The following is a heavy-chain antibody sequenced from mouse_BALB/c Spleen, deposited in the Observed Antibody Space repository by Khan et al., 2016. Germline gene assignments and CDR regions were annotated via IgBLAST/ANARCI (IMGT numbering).Heavy chain of an antibody. Sequence: VQLQQSGPELVKPGASVKVSCKASGYAFTSYNMYWVKQSHGKSLEWIGYIDPYNGGTNYNQKFKGKATLTVDKSSSTAYMHLNSLTSEDLSVYYCAREGVTTVVAKGLDFWGQGTTLTVSS. D-gene: IGHD1-1*01. CDR3: AREGVTTVVAKGLDF. V-gene: IGHV1S135*01. CDR2: IDPYNGGT. J-gene: IGHJ2*01. CDR1: GYAFTSYN.